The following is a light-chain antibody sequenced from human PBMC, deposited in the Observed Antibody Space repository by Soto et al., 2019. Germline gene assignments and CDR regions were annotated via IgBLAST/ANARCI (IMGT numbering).Light chain of an antibody. Sequence: AIPMTQSPSSLSASVGDRVTITCRASQGIRKDLGWYQQKPGKAPKLLIYGASILRSGVPSRFSGSGSGTEFTLTVSSLQPEDFATYYCLQDYNFPWTFGQGTKVEIK. CDR2: GAS. V-gene: IGKV1-6*01. CDR3: LQDYNFPWT. CDR1: QGIRKD. J-gene: IGKJ1*01.